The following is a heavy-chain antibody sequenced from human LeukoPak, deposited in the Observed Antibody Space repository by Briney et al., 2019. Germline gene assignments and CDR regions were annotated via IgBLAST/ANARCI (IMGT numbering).Heavy chain of an antibody. Sequence: SETLSLTCTVSGGSISSSSYYWGWIRQPPGKGLEWIGSIYYSGSTYYNPSLKSRVTISVDTSKNQFSLRLSSVTAADTAVYYCAGNRGYSYGPGSNWFDPWGQGTLVTVSS. CDR3: AGNRGYSYGPGSNWFDP. D-gene: IGHD5-18*01. CDR2: IYYSGST. V-gene: IGHV4-39*01. J-gene: IGHJ5*02. CDR1: GGSISSSSYY.